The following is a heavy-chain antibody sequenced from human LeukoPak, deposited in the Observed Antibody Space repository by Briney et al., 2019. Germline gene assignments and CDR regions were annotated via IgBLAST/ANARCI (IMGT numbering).Heavy chain of an antibody. CDR2: ISWNSGSI. J-gene: IGHJ4*02. V-gene: IGHV3-9*03. CDR1: GFTFDDYA. Sequence: PGGSLRLSCAASGFTFDDYAMHWVRQAPGKGLEWVSGISWNSGSIGYADSVKGRFTISRDNAKNSLYLQMNSLRAEDMALYYCAKGITFGGVIVPMAFDYWGQGTLVTASS. CDR3: AKGITFGGVIVPMAFDY. D-gene: IGHD3-16*02.